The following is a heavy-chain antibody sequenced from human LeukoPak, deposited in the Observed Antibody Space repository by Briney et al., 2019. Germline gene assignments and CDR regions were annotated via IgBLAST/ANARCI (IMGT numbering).Heavy chain of an antibody. J-gene: IGHJ3*01. Sequence: GGSLTLTCAASGFTFGNSWVHWVRQAPGKGLVWVSLMNADGSTTTYADSVKGRFPISRDNARNTLSLQMNSLTIEDTAVYYCVVVVEPPDSDGFDVWGQGTMITVSS. D-gene: IGHD1-14*01. CDR2: MNADGSTT. CDR1: GFTFGNSW. V-gene: IGHV3-74*01. CDR3: VVVVEPPDSDGFDV.